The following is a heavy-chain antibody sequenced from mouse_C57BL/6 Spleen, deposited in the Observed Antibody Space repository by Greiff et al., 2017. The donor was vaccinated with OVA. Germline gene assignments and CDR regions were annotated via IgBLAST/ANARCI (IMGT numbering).Heavy chain of an antibody. V-gene: IGHV2-2*01. CDR1: GFSLTSYG. CDR2: IWSGGST. D-gene: IGHD2-4*01. Sequence: VQLVESGPGLVQPSQSLSITCTVSGFSLTSYGVHWVRQSPGKGLEWLGVIWSGGSTDYTAAFISRLSISKDNSKSQVFVKMNSLQADDTAIYYCARNLEDYDGRILDYWGQGTTLTVSS. J-gene: IGHJ2*01. CDR3: ARNLEDYDGRILDY.